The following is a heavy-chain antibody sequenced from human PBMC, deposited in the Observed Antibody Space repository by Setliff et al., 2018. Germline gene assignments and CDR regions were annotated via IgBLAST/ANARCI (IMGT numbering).Heavy chain of an antibody. D-gene: IGHD3-16*01. Sequence: SVKVSCKASGGTFGDYAISWVRQVPGQGLEWVGRIIPTFKIANYAQKFQGRVTITADGSTTTVHMEVTSLRSDDTAVYYCARELRSPYWHLDSWGQGTQVTVSS. CDR3: ARELRSPYWHLDS. V-gene: IGHV1-69*13. CDR2: IIPTFKIA. CDR1: GGTFGDYA. J-gene: IGHJ5*01.